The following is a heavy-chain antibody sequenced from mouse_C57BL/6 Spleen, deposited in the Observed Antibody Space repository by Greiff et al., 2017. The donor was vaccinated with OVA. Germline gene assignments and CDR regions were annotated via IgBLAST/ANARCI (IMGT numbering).Heavy chain of an antibody. Sequence: QVQLQQSGAELVKPGASVKISCKASGYAFSSYWMNWVKQRPGKGLEWIGQIYPGDGDTNYNGKFKGKATLTADKSSSTAYMQLSSLTSEDSAVYFCARSGITTVVAQYYYAMDYWGQGTSVTVSS. CDR1: GYAFSSYW. D-gene: IGHD1-1*01. CDR2: IYPGDGDT. CDR3: ARSGITTVVAQYYYAMDY. J-gene: IGHJ4*01. V-gene: IGHV1-80*01.